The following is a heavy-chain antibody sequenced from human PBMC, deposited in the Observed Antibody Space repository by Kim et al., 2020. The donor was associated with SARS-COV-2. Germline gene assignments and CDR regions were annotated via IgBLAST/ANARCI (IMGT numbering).Heavy chain of an antibody. CDR2: INPSGGNT. CDR1: GYTFTNYF. CDR3: ARGPFYSDSTGYGDFDY. D-gene: IGHD3-22*01. Sequence: ASVKVSCKASGYTFTNYFMHWVRQAPGQGLEWMGIINPSGGNTSYAQQFQGRITMTRDTSTSTFYMELSSLRSEDTAVYYCARGPFYSDSTGYGDFDYWGQGTLVTVSS. J-gene: IGHJ4*02. V-gene: IGHV1-46*01.